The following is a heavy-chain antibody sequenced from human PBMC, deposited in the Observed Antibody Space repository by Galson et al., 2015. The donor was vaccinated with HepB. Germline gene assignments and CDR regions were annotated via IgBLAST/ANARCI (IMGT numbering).Heavy chain of an antibody. CDR3: ARGEGRFLEWLSEFDY. CDR2: ISYDGSNK. Sequence: SLRLSCAASGFTFSSYAMHWVRQAPGKGLEWVAVISYDGSNKYYADSVKGRFTISRDNSKNTLYLQMNSLRAEDTAVYYCARGEGRFLEWLSEFDYWGQGTLVTVSS. J-gene: IGHJ4*02. D-gene: IGHD3-3*01. CDR1: GFTFSSYA. V-gene: IGHV3-30-3*01.